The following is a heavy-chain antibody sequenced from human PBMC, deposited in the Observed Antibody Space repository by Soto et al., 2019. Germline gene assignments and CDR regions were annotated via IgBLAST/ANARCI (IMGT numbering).Heavy chain of an antibody. CDR1: GFTFSDYY. CDR2: ISSSSSYT. Sequence: PGGSLRLSCAASGFTFSDYYMSWIRQAPGKGLEWVSYISSSSSYTNYADSVKGRFTISRDNAKNSLYLQMNSLRAEDTAVYYCARDFHGAYYYDSSGSWGQGTLVTVSS. V-gene: IGHV3-11*05. CDR3: ARDFHGAYYYDSSGS. J-gene: IGHJ5*02. D-gene: IGHD3-22*01.